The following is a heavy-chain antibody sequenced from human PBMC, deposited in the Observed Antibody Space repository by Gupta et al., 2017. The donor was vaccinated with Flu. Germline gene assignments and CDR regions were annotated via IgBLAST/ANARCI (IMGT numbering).Heavy chain of an antibody. CDR1: GFSLSNARMG. Sequence: QVTLKESGPVLVKPTETLTLTCTVSGFSLSNARMGVSWIRQPPGKALEWLAHIFSNDEKSYSTSLKSRLTIAKATSKSQVVLTMTNMDPVDTATYDGARIYYDFWSGYYLGPYVDDGGQGTLVTVSS. CDR3: ARIYYDFWSGYYLGPYVDD. J-gene: IGHJ4*02. CDR2: IFSNDEK. V-gene: IGHV2-26*01. D-gene: IGHD3-3*01.